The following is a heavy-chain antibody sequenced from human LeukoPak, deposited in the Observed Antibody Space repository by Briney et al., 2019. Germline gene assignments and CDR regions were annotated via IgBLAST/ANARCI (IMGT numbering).Heavy chain of an antibody. CDR1: GFTFDDYG. CDR2: IYPSDSDT. Sequence: PGGSLRLSCAASGFTFDDYGMSWVRQMPGKGLEWMGIIYPSDSDTKYSPSFQGQVIISADRSVRAAYLEWRSLKTSDTAMYYCAYSSGGRGPYDAFDIWGQGTMVTVSS. J-gene: IGHJ3*02. CDR3: AYSSGGRGPYDAFDI. D-gene: IGHD6-19*01. V-gene: IGHV5-51*01.